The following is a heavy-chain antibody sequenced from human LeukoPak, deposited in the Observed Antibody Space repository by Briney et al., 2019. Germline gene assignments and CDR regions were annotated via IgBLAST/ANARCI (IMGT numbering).Heavy chain of an antibody. J-gene: IGHJ4*02. CDR1: GGSISSSSYY. Sequence: SETLSLTCTVSGGSISSSSYYWGWIRQPPGKGLEWIGSIYYSGSTYYNPSLKSRVTISVDTSKNQFSLKLSSVTAADTAVYYCARQAKGSGSYPYDYWGQGTLVTVSS. V-gene: IGHV4-39*01. CDR2: IYYSGST. CDR3: ARQAKGSGSYPYDY. D-gene: IGHD3-10*01.